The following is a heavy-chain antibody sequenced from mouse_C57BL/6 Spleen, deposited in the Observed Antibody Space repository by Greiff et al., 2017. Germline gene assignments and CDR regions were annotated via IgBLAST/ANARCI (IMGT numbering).Heavy chain of an antibody. CDR3: ARWLLYARDD. CDR1: GFSLTSYA. Sequence: VQGVESGPGLVAPSQSLSITCTVSGFSLTSYAISWVRQPPGQGLEWLGVIWTGGGTNYNSALKSRLSISKDNSKSQVFLKMNSLQSEDTARYYCARWLLYARDDWGQGTSVTVSS. CDR2: IWTGGGT. V-gene: IGHV2-9-1*01. D-gene: IGHD2-3*01. J-gene: IGHJ4*01.